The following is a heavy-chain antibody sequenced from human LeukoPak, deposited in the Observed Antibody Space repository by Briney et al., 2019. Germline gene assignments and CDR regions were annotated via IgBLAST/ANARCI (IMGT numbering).Heavy chain of an antibody. CDR2: IKSKTDGGTT. J-gene: IGHJ4*02. V-gene: IGHV3-15*01. D-gene: IGHD3-22*01. CDR1: GFTFNNAW. Sequence: GGSLRLSCAASGFTFNNAWMSWVRQAPGKGLEWVGRIKSKTDGGTTDYAAPVKGRFTIERDDSKNTLFLQMNSLKTEDTAVYYCTTGFYYDSSGYFYWGQGTLVTVSS. CDR3: TTGFYYDSSGYFY.